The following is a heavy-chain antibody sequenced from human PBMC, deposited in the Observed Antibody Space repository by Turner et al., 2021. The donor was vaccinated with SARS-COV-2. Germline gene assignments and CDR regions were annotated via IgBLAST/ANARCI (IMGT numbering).Heavy chain of an antibody. CDR3: ARAGDGYNQALHYYGIDV. Sequence: QVQLQESGPGLVKPSETLSLTCTVSGGSISSYYWSWIRQPPGKGLEWIAYVYYGGSTQSNPSLKSRVTISVDTSTNQFSLNLTSVTAADTAVYYCARAGDGYNQALHYYGIDVWGPGTTVTVSS. CDR2: VYYGGST. J-gene: IGHJ6*02. D-gene: IGHD5-12*01. CDR1: GGSISSYY. V-gene: IGHV4-59*01.